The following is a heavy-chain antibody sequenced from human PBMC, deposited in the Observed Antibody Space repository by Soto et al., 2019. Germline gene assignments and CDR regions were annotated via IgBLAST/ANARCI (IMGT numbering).Heavy chain of an antibody. CDR2: IYHSGST. Sequence: SETLSLTCAVSGYSISSGYYWGWIRQPPGKGLEWIGSIYHSGSTYYNPSLKRRVTISVDTSKNQFSLKLSSVTAADTAVYYCARQKSQLLYGDTYFDYWDQGTLVTVSS. V-gene: IGHV4-38-2*01. D-gene: IGHD2-2*02. CDR3: ARQKSQLLYGDTYFDY. J-gene: IGHJ4*02. CDR1: GYSISSGYY.